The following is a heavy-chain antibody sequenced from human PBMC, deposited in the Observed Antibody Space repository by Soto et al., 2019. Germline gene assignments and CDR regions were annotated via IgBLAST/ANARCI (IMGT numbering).Heavy chain of an antibody. CDR2: IKQDGSEK. Sequence: PGGSLRLSCAASGFTFSSYWMSWVRQAPGKGLEWVANIKQDGSEKYYVDSVKGRFTISRDNAKNSLYLQMNSLRAEDTAVYYCARAFSWLSREGAFDIWGQGTMVTVSS. CDR1: GFTFSSYW. CDR3: ARAFSWLSREGAFDI. V-gene: IGHV3-7*01. J-gene: IGHJ3*02. D-gene: IGHD6-19*01.